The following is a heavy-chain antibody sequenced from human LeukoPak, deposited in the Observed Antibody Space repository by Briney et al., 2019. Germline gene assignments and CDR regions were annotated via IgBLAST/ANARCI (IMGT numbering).Heavy chain of an antibody. J-gene: IGHJ4*02. CDR1: GGSISSSSYY. Sequence: SETLSLTCTVSGGSISSSSYYWGWIRQPPGKGLEWIGSIYYSGSTYYNPSLKSRVTISVDTSKNQFSLKLSSVTAADTAVYYCARFTVTNAGDYWGQGTLVTVSS. CDR3: ARFTVTNAGDY. D-gene: IGHD4-17*01. CDR2: IYYSGST. V-gene: IGHV4-39*07.